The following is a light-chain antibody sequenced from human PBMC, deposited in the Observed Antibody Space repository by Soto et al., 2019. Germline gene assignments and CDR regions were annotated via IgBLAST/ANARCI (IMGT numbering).Light chain of an antibody. Sequence: DIQMTQSPSTLSASIGDRVTITCRASQNINNWIAWYQQKPGKAPKFLIYDASTLESGVPSRFSGSGFGTEFSLTISSLKNDDFGSYYCQHMRTLGHGTQVDIK. CDR2: DAS. J-gene: IGKJ1*01. CDR3: QHMRT. CDR1: QNINNW. V-gene: IGKV1-5*01.